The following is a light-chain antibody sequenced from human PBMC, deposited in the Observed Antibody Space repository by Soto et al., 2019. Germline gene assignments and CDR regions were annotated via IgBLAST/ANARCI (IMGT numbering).Light chain of an antibody. J-gene: IGKJ2*01. CDR1: QSVSSN. V-gene: IGKV3-15*01. CDR2: GAS. CDR3: QQYNNWPPGDT. Sequence: EIVMTQSPATLSASPGERATLSCRASQSVSSNLAWYQQKPGQAPRLLIYGASTWATGIPARFSGSGSGTEFTLTISSLEAEDFAVYYCQQYNNWPPGDTFGQGTKLEIK.